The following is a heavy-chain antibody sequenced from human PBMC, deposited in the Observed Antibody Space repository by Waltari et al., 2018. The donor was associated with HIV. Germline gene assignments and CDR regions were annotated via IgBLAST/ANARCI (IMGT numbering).Heavy chain of an antibody. CDR1: GFTFRSYW. V-gene: IGHV3-74*01. CDR3: ARREATVVRGVYYYGMDV. J-gene: IGHJ6*02. D-gene: IGHD3-10*01. CDR2: IHSDGSST. Sequence: EVQLVESGGGLVQPGGSLRLSCAAPGFTFRSYWMHWVRQAPGKGLVLVSRIHSDGSSTSYADFVKGRFTISRDNAKNTLYLEMNSLRAEDTAVYYCARREATVVRGVYYYGMDVWGQGTTVTVSS.